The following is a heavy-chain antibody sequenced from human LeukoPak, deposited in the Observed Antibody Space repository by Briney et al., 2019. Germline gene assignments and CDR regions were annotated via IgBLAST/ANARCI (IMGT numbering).Heavy chain of an antibody. J-gene: IGHJ4*02. CDR1: GFTFSSYG. D-gene: IGHD1-26*01. Sequence: PGRSLRLSCAASGFTFSSYGMHWVRQAPGKGLEWVAVISYDGSNKYYVDSVKGRFTVSRDSSKNTLHLQMNSLRAEDTAVYYCAKGSGNSGFDYWGQGTLVTVSS. CDR3: AKGSGNSGFDY. V-gene: IGHV3-30*18. CDR2: ISYDGSNK.